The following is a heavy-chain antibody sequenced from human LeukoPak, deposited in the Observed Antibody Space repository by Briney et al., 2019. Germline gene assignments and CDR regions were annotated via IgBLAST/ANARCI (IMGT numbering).Heavy chain of an antibody. CDR2: IIPILGIA. V-gene: IGHV1-69*04. CDR3: AREGNYDFWSGMRGVFGY. D-gene: IGHD3-3*01. CDR1: GGTFSSYA. Sequence: SVKVSCKASGGTFSSYAISWVRQAPGQGLEWMGRIIPILGIANYAQKFQGRVTITADKSTSTAYMELSSLRSEDTAVYYCAREGNYDFWSGMRGVFGYWGQGTLVTVSS. J-gene: IGHJ4*02.